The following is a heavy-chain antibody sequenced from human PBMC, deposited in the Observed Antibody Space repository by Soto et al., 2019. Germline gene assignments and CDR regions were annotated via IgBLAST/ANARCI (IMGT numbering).Heavy chain of an antibody. J-gene: IGHJ4*01. D-gene: IGHD2-15*01. V-gene: IGHV3-23*01. CDR2: IGGSGGGT. Sequence: EVQLLESGGGLVQPGGSLRLSCAASGFTFSRSGMNWVRQAPGMGLEWVSGIGGSGGGTYYADFVKGRFSIFRDDSKDMLYLQMNSLRVEDTAVYYCAKTGYCSGGSCHYIDYGGHGTLVTVSS. CDR1: GFTFSRSG. CDR3: AKTGYCSGGSCHYIDY.